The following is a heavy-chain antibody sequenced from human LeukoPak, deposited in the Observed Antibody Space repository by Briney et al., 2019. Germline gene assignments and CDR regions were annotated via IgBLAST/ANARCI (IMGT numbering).Heavy chain of an antibody. CDR3: AGSGIAVAATDYYHGMDV. V-gene: IGHV3-33*03. CDR2: IWYDGSNK. J-gene: IGHJ6*02. D-gene: IGHD6-19*01. Sequence: GGSLRLSCAASGFTFSSYGMHWVRQAPGEGLEGVADIWYDGSNKYYADSVKGRFTISRDNSKNALYLQMNSLRAEDTAEYYCAGSGIAVAATDYYHGMDVWGQGTTVTVSS. CDR1: GFTFSSYG.